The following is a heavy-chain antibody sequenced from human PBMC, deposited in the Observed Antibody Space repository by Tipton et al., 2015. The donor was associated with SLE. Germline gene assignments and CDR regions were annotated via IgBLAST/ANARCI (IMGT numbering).Heavy chain of an antibody. Sequence: SLRLSCAASGFTVSNNYMSWVRQAPGKGLEWVSIIYSGGSTYYADSVKGRFTISRDNSKNTLYLHMRSLRAEDTAVYYCAKDNERRWVFDSWGQGPLVTISS. CDR3: AKDNERRWVFDS. J-gene: IGHJ4*02. CDR1: GFTVSNNY. V-gene: IGHV3-53*05. CDR2: IYSGGST. D-gene: IGHD4-23*01.